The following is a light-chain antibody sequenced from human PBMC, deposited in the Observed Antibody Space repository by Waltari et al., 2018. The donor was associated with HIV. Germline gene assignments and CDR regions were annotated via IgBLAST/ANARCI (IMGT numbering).Light chain of an antibody. CDR1: QGISDH. CDR3: QQLNSYPHT. V-gene: IGKV1-16*02. CDR2: AAS. J-gene: IGKJ2*01. Sequence: DIQMTQSPSSLSASVGDRVTITCRASQGISDHLAWFQQKPGKAPKSLIYAASNLQSGVPSKFSGSGSGTVFTLTSSSLQPEDSATYCCQQLNSYPHTFGQGTKLEIK.